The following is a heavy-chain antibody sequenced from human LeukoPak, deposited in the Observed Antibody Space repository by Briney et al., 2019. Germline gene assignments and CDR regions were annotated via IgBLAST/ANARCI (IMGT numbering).Heavy chain of an antibody. V-gene: IGHV1-69-2*01. D-gene: IGHD6-19*01. CDR1: GYTFTDYY. J-gene: IGHJ4*02. Sequence: ASVKISCKVSGYTFTDYYMHWVQQAPGKGLEWVGLVDPEDGETIYAEKFQGRVTITADTSTDTAYMELSSLRSEDTAVYYCATVGYSSGEAHYWGRGTLVTVSS. CDR3: ATVGYSSGEAHY. CDR2: VDPEDGET.